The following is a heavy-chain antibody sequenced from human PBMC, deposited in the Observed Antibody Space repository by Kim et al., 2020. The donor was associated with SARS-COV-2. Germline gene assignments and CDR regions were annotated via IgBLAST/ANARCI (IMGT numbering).Heavy chain of an antibody. V-gene: IGHV3-30*18. CDR1: GFTFSNYG. CDR3: AKLDIPDVSSGYSWFDP. D-gene: IGHD3-22*01. CDR2: ISYDGSNK. Sequence: GGSLRLSCAASGFTFSNYGIHWVRQAPGKGLEWVAVISYDGSNKYYADSVKGRFTISRDNSKNTLYLQMNSLRAEDTAVYYCAKLDIPDVSSGYSWFDPWRQGTLVTVSS. J-gene: IGHJ5*02.